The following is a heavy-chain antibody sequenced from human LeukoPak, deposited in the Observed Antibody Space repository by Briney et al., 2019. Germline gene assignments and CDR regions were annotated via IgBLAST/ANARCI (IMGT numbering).Heavy chain of an antibody. CDR2: IIPILGIA. CDR1: GGTFSSYT. J-gene: IGHJ2*01. CDR3: ARDFGGIVVVPAAILSYGYFDL. D-gene: IGHD2-2*02. Sequence: SVKVSRKASGGTFSSYTISWVRQAPGQGLEWMGRIIPILGIANYAQKFQGRVTITADKSTSTAYMELSSLRSEDTAVYYCARDFGGIVVVPAAILSYGYFDLWGRGTLVTVSS. V-gene: IGHV1-69*04.